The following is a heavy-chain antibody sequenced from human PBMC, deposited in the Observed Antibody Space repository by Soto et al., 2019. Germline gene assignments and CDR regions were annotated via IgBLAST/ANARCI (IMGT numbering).Heavy chain of an antibody. D-gene: IGHD2-8*02. CDR3: ARDKITGLFDY. CDR1: GGSFSGYY. J-gene: IGHJ4*02. Sequence: QVQLQQWGAGLLKPSETLSLTCAVYGGSFSGYYWTWIRQPPGTGLEWIGEINHSGSTNYNPSLKSRFTISVDTSKNQSPLTLTSVTAADPAVYYCARDKITGLFDYWGQGTLVTVSS. V-gene: IGHV4-34*01. CDR2: INHSGST.